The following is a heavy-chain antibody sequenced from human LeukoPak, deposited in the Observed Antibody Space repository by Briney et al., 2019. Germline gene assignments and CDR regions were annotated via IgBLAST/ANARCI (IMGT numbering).Heavy chain of an antibody. CDR1: GYSFTSYW. D-gene: IGHD6-13*01. V-gene: IGHV5-10-1*04. Sequence: GESLKISCKGSGYSFTSYWISWVRQMPGKGLEWMGRIDPSDSYANYSPSFQGQVTISADKSISTAYLQWSSLKASDTAMYYCARPGSSWYYFDYWGQGTLVTVSS. CDR2: IDPSDSYA. CDR3: ARPGSSWYYFDY. J-gene: IGHJ4*02.